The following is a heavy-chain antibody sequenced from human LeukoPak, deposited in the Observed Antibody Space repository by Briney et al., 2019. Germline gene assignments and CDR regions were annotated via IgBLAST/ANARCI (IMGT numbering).Heavy chain of an antibody. CDR1: GGSISSYY. Sequence: SETLSLTCTVSGGSISSYYWSWIRQPAGKGLEWIGRIYTSGSTNYNPSLKSRVTMSVDTSKNQFSLKLSSVTAADTAVYHCARGIVTGTTNWFDPWGQGTLVTVSS. J-gene: IGHJ5*02. CDR3: ARGIVTGTTNWFDP. CDR2: IYTSGST. D-gene: IGHD1-20*01. V-gene: IGHV4-4*07.